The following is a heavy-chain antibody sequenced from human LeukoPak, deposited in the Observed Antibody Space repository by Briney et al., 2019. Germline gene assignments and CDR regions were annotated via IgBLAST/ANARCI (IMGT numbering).Heavy chain of an antibody. CDR2: FDPAEGER. V-gene: IGHV1-24*01. Sequence: ASVKVSCKVSGFTLTEIFFHWVRQAPGKGLEWMGSFDPAEGERVYAQKFQGRVTMTEDTSAGTAYMELTNLRSDDTAVYYCATEMFYYDPSGHYYPTYSDPWGQGTLVTVSS. CDR3: ATEMFYYDPSGHYYPTYSDP. CDR1: GFTLTEIF. J-gene: IGHJ5*02. D-gene: IGHD3-22*01.